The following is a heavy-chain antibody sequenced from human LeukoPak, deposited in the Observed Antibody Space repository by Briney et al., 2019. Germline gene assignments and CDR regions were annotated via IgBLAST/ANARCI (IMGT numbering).Heavy chain of an antibody. CDR1: GGTFSSYA. J-gene: IGHJ4*02. CDR3: ARRTRDGYNGFDY. Sequence: SVKVSCKASGGTFSSYAISWVRQAPGQGLEWMGGIIPIFGTANYAQKFQGGVTITADESTSTAYMELSSLRSEDTAVYYCARRTRDGYNGFDYWGQGTLVTVSS. V-gene: IGHV1-69*13. D-gene: IGHD5-24*01. CDR2: IIPIFGTA.